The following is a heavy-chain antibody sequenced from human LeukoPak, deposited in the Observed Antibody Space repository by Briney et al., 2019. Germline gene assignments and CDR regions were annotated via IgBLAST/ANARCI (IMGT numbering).Heavy chain of an antibody. J-gene: IGHJ5*02. V-gene: IGHV3-9*03. CDR3: AKGGVAVAGTWFDP. Sequence: PGGSLRLSCSASGFTFTTYAMHWVRQAPGKGLEGVSGISWNGGNIGYADSVKGRFIISRDNARNSLYLQMNSLRAEDMALYYCAKGGVAVAGTWFDPWGQGTLVTVSS. CDR1: GFTFTTYA. D-gene: IGHD6-19*01. CDR2: ISWNGGNI.